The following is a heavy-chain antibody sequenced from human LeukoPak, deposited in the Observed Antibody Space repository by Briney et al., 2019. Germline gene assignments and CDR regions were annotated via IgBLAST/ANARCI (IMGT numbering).Heavy chain of an antibody. D-gene: IGHD6-13*01. CDR3: ARDGGVYSTPYYMDV. Sequence: PGGSLRLSYAASGFTFSSYWMSWVRQAPGKGLEWVANIKQDGSEKYYVDSVKGRFTISRDNAKNSLYLQMNSLRAEDTAVYYCARDGGVYSTPYYMDVWGKGTTVTVSS. V-gene: IGHV3-7*01. J-gene: IGHJ6*03. CDR2: IKQDGSEK. CDR1: GFTFSSYW.